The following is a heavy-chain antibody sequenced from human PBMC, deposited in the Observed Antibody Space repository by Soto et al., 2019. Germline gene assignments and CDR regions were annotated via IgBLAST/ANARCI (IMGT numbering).Heavy chain of an antibody. CDR1: GFTFSGSA. V-gene: IGHV3-73*01. D-gene: IGHD4-17*01. J-gene: IGHJ3*02. CDR3: TPIPNDYGVAFDI. Sequence: HPGGSLRLSCAASGFTFSGSAMHWVRQAAGKGLEWVGRIRSKANSYATAYTASVKGRFTISRDDSKNTAYLQMNSLKTEDTAVYYCTPIPNDYGVAFDIWDQGTMVTVSS. CDR2: IRSKANSYAT.